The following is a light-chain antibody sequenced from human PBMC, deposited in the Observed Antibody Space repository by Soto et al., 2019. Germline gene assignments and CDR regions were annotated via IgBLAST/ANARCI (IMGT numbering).Light chain of an antibody. CDR3: QHYHSYPYT. V-gene: IGKV1-5*01. CDR1: QSIGGW. CDR2: DAS. Sequence: DIQMTQSPSTLSASVGDRVTITCRASQSIGGWLAWYQQRPGKAPRLLIYDASSVESGVPSRFSGSTSGTKFTLAINSLQPEDFATYYCQHYHSYPYTFGQGTKLEIK. J-gene: IGKJ2*01.